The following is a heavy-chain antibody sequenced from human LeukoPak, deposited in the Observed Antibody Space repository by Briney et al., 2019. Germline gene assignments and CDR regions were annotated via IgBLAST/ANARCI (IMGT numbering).Heavy chain of an antibody. CDR1: GFTFSSYW. D-gene: IGHD3-22*01. J-gene: IGHJ4*02. Sequence: GGSLRLSCAASGFTFSSYWMSWVRQAPGKGLEWVANIKQDGSEKYYVDSVKGRFTISRDNAKNSLYLQMNSLRAEDTAVYYCARAEGYYDSSGYYPFDYWGQGTLVTVSS. V-gene: IGHV3-7*01. CDR3: ARAEGYYDSSGYYPFDY. CDR2: IKQDGSEK.